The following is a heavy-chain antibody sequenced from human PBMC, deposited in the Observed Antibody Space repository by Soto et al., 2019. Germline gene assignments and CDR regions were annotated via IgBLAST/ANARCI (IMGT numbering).Heavy chain of an antibody. Sequence: GGSLRLSCAASGFTFSSYAMHWVRQAPGKGLEYVSAISSNGGSTYYANSVKGRFTISRDNSKNTLYLQMGSLRAEDMAVYYCASGRDYYDSSGYYFPFDDWGQRTLVTVSS. CDR2: ISSNGGST. J-gene: IGHJ4*02. D-gene: IGHD3-22*01. V-gene: IGHV3-64*01. CDR3: ASGRDYYDSSGYYFPFDD. CDR1: GFTFSSYA.